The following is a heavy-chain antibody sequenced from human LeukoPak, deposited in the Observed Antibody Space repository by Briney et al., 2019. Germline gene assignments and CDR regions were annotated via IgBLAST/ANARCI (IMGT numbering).Heavy chain of an antibody. CDR3: ARDLYRDSLPVSWFDP. CDR1: GYTFTSYG. J-gene: IGHJ5*02. V-gene: IGHV1-18*01. CDR2: ISDYNGNT. Sequence: GASVKVSCKASGYTFTSYGISWVRQAPGQGREWMGWISDYNGNTSYAQKLQGRVTMTTDTSTSTAYMELRSLRTDDTAVYYCARDLYRDSLPVSWFDPWGQGTLVTVSS. D-gene: IGHD4-11*01.